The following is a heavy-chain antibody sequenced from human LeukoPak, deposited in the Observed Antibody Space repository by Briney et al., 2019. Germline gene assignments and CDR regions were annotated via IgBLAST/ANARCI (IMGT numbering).Heavy chain of an antibody. Sequence: ASVKVSCKASGYTFTNYGISWVRQAPGQGLEWMGWISAYNGNTNYAQKLQGRVTITTDTSTSTAYMELRSLRSDDTAVYYCARNYYASGSDDAFDIWGQGTMVTVSS. V-gene: IGHV1-18*01. CDR2: ISAYNGNT. J-gene: IGHJ3*02. D-gene: IGHD3-10*01. CDR1: GYTFTNYG. CDR3: ARNYYASGSDDAFDI.